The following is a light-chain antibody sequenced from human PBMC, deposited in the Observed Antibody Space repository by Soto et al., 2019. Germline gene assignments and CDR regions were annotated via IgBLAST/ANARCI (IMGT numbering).Light chain of an antibody. Sequence: CSGSSSNIGSNIVNWYQQLPGTAPKLLIHTTNQRPSGVPGRFSGSKSVTSASLAISGLQSEDEADYYCAAWDDSLNGLVFGGGTKLTVL. CDR2: TTN. V-gene: IGLV1-44*01. J-gene: IGLJ2*01. CDR1: SSNIGSNI. CDR3: AAWDDSLNGLV.